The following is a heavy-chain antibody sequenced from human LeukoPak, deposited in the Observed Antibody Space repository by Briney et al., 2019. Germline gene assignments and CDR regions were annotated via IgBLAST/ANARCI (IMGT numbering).Heavy chain of an antibody. J-gene: IGHJ4*02. D-gene: IGHD3-10*01. CDR2: IRYDGSNK. V-gene: IGHV3-30*02. CDR1: GFTFSSYG. CDR3: ASGLLWFGELFPKGFDY. Sequence: PGGSLRLSCAASGFTFSSYGMHWVRQAPGKGLEWVAFIRYDGSNKYYADSVKGRFTISRDNSKNTLYLQMNSLRAEDTAVYYCASGLLWFGELFPKGFDYWGQGTLVTVSS.